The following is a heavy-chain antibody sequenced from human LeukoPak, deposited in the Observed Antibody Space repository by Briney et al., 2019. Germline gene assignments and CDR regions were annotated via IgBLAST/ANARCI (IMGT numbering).Heavy chain of an antibody. D-gene: IGHD6-6*01. CDR1: GFTFSNYG. V-gene: IGHV3-23*01. CDR3: AKRVPYSSSSVYFDY. CDR2: ISDDGRST. J-gene: IGHJ4*02. Sequence: GGSLRLSCAASGFTFSNYGMSWVRQAPGKGLEWVSAISDDGRSTYYADSVKGRFTISKDNPKKTLSLQMNNLRAEDTAVYYCAKRVPYSSSSVYFDYWGQGTLVTVSS.